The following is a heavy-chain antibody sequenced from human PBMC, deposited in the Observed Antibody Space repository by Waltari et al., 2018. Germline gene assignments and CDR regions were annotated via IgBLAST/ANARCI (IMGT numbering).Heavy chain of an antibody. D-gene: IGHD3-10*01. CDR2: IGGTHSNI. CDR1: GFDFSVYV. V-gene: IGHV3-21*03. CDR3: TRDLYGSGGDWFDP. J-gene: IGHJ5*02. Sequence: EVRLAESGGGLVTPGGSLSLSCTPSGFDFSVYVTNWVRQAPGTGLEWVSSIGGTHSNIFYADSVKGRFTVSRDNAKNSLYLQMDNLRAEDSGLYFCTRDLYGSGGDWFDPWGQGTLVTVSS.